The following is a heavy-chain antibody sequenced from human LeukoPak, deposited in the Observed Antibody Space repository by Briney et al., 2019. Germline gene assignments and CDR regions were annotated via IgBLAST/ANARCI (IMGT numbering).Heavy chain of an antibody. D-gene: IGHD3-3*01. CDR3: ARGISDFWSGYYLYFDY. CDR1: GGSFSGYY. J-gene: IGHJ4*02. Sequence: PSETLSLTCAVYGGSFSGYYWSWIRQPPGKGLEWIGEINHSGSTNYNPSLKRRVTISVDTSKNQFSLKLSSVTAADTAVYYCARGISDFWSGYYLYFDYWGQGTLVTVSS. CDR2: INHSGST. V-gene: IGHV4-34*01.